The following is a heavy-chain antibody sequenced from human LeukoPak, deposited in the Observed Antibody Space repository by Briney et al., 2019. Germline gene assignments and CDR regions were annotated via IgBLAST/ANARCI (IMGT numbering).Heavy chain of an antibody. CDR3: SRDLGGSYNDY. J-gene: IGHJ4*02. CDR2: INPSGGTT. Sequence: ASVKVSCKASGYTFSTYYIHWVRQAHGQWLESVGVINPSGGTTTYAQKFQGRVTMTRDTSTSTVYMELSSLRIEDTAAYYCSRDLGGSYNDYWGQGTMVTVSS. CDR1: GYTFSTYY. D-gene: IGHD1-26*01. V-gene: IGHV1-46*01.